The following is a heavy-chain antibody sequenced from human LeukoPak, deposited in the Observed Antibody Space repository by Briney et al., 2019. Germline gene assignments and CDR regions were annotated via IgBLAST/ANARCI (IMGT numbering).Heavy chain of an antibody. CDR2: IYYSGGT. V-gene: IGHV4-59*08. J-gene: IGHJ4*02. D-gene: IGHD6-19*01. CDR3: ARHDVRVQWLVEGYYFDY. CDR1: GGSISSYY. Sequence: PSETLSLTCTVSGGSISSYYWSWIRQPPGKGLEWIGYIYYSGGTNYNPSLKSRVTISVDTSKNQFSLKLSSVTAADTAVYYCARHDVRVQWLVEGYYFDYWGQGTLVTVSS.